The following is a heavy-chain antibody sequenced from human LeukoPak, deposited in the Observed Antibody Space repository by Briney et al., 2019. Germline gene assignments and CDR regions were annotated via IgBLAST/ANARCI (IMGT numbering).Heavy chain of an antibody. V-gene: IGHV3-21*01. CDR2: ISSSSSYI. CDR1: GFTFSSYS. D-gene: IGHD6-13*01. J-gene: IGHJ4*02. Sequence: GGSLRLSCAASGFTFSSYSRNWVRQAPGKGLEWVSSISSSSSYIYYADSVKGRFTISRDNAKNSLYLQMNSLRAEDTAVYYCARSPEGIAAAGTHYLFDYWGQGTLVTVSS. CDR3: ARSPEGIAAAGTHYLFDY.